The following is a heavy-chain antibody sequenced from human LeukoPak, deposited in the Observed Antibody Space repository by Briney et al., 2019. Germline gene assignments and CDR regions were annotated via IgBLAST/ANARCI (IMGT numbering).Heavy chain of an antibody. CDR3: AREDYYDSGSNDY. D-gene: IGHD3-22*01. CDR2: MNPNSGDT. CDR1: GYTFTSFG. Sequence: ASVKVSCKGSGYTFTSFGINWVRQATGQGLEWMGWMNPNSGDTAYAQRFQGRVTITRNTSISTAYMELSSLRSEDTAVYYCAREDYYDSGSNDYWGQGTLVTVSS. V-gene: IGHV1-8*03. J-gene: IGHJ4*02.